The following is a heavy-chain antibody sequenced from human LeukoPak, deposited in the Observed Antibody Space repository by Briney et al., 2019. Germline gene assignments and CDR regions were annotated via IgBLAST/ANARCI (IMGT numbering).Heavy chain of an antibody. CDR1: GGSFSGYY. J-gene: IGHJ4*02. D-gene: IGHD1-26*01. CDR2: INHSGST. Sequence: SETLSLTCAVYGGSFSGYYWSWIRQPPGKGLEWIGEINHSGSTNYNPSLKSRVTISVDTSKNQFSLKLSSVTAAYTAVYYCARGIVGATTYPYWGQGTLVTVSS. CDR3: ARGIVGATTYPY. V-gene: IGHV4-34*01.